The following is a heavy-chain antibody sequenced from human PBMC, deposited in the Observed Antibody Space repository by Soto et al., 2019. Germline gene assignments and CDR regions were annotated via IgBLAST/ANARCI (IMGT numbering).Heavy chain of an antibody. CDR1: TFTLSNTW. J-gene: IGHJ4*02. CDR2: IKSKTDGGTT. Sequence: VQLVESGGGLVKPGGSLRLSCTASTFTLSNTWMNWFRQAPGKGLEWVGRIKSKTDGGTTDYAAPVIGRFTISRDDSKNTLFLEVNSLKTEYTAVYYCTPHVGDSGGDCYPALGYWGQGTLVTVSS. CDR3: TPHVGDSGGDCYPALGY. V-gene: IGHV3-15*07. D-gene: IGHD2-21*02.